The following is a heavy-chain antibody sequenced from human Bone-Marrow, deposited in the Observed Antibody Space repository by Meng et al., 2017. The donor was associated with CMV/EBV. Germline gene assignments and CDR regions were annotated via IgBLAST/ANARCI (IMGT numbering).Heavy chain of an antibody. CDR2: VDPQDGET. J-gene: IGHJ4*02. CDR1: GYTFSNYF. Sequence: EVQLVQSGAALKKPGRSVKISCEASGYTFSNYFVHWIQQAPGQGPEWLGLVDPQDGETVYREKFKGRVTMTADTSTDTAYMELSSLTFDDTAVYYCARSTAATIALEYWGQGTLVTVSS. D-gene: IGHD5-12*01. V-gene: IGHV1-69-2*01. CDR3: ARSTAATIALEY.